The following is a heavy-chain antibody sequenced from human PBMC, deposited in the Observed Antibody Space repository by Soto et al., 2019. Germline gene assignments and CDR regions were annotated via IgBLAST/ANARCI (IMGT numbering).Heavy chain of an antibody. Sequence: GGSLRLSCAASGFTFSSYGMHWVRQAPGKGLEWVAVIWYDGSNKYYADSVKGRFTISRDNSKNTLYLQRNSLRAEGTAVYYWARDGPGDTAMVKYQPITYYYYYGMDVWGQGTTVTVSS. CDR3: ARDGPGDTAMVKYQPITYYYYYGMDV. J-gene: IGHJ6*02. D-gene: IGHD5-18*01. V-gene: IGHV3-33*01. CDR1: GFTFSSYG. CDR2: IWYDGSNK.